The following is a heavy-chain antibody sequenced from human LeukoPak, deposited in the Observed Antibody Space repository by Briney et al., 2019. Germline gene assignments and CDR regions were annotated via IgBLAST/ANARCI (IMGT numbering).Heavy chain of an antibody. CDR3: ARSPTDFWSGYRSEYYYYYYMDV. CDR2: TIPIFGTA. D-gene: IGHD3-3*01. V-gene: IGHV1-69*05. J-gene: IGHJ6*03. Sequence: SVKVSCKASGGTFSSYAISWVRQAPGQGLEWMGGTIPIFGTANYAQKFQGRVTITTDESTSTAYMELSSLRSEDTAVYYCARSPTDFWSGYRSEYYYYYYMDVWGKGTTVTVSS. CDR1: GGTFSSYA.